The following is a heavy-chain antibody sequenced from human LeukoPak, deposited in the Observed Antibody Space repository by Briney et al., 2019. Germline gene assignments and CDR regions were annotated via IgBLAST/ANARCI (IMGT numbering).Heavy chain of an antibody. V-gene: IGHV1-8*03. CDR2: MNPNSGNT. CDR1: GYTFTSYD. CDR3: ARGREVTYYYYYYMDV. J-gene: IGHJ6*03. D-gene: IGHD4-11*01. Sequence: ASVKVSCKASGYTFTSYDINWVRQATGQGLEWMGWMNPNSGNTGYAQKFQDRVTITRNTSISTAYMELSSLRSEDTAVYYCARGREVTYYYYYYMDVWGKGTTVTVSS.